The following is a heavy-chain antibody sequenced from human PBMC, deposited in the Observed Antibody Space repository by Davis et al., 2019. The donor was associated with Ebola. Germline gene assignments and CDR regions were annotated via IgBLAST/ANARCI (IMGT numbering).Heavy chain of an antibody. CDR1: VITFSSYA. CDR3: ARGGDSSGYYWDAFDI. CDR2: ISGSGGST. D-gene: IGHD3-22*01. J-gene: IGHJ3*02. Sequence: GESLKISCTDSVITFSSYAMTWVRQAPGKGLEWVSAISGSGGSTYYADSVKGRFTISRDNSKNTLYLQMNSLRPEDTAVYYCARGGDSSGYYWDAFDIWGQGTMVTVSS. V-gene: IGHV3-23*01.